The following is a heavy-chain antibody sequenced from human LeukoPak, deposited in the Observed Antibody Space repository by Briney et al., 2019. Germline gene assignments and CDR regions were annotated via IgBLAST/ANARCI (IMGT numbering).Heavy chain of an antibody. CDR1: GFPFSSYG. J-gene: IGHJ4*02. V-gene: IGHV3-33*01. D-gene: IGHD6-19*01. CDR3: ARDIAVAGTVGY. Sequence: LAGGSLRLSCAASGFPFSSYGMHWVRQAPGKGLEWVAVIWYDGSNKYYADSVKGRFTISRDNSKNTLYLQMNSLRAEDTAVYYCARDIAVAGTVGYWGQGTLVTVSS. CDR2: IWYDGSNK.